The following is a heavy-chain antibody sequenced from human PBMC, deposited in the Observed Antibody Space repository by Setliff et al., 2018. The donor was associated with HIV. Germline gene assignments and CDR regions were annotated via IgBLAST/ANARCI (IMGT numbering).Heavy chain of an antibody. Sequence: SVKVSCKASGDTFSSYAISWVRQAPGQGPEWMGGIIPVLGLSYYAQNFQGRVTMTRNTSISTAYMELSSLRSDDTAVYYCASSWSRVPYYGMDVWGQGTTVTVSS. CDR2: IIPVLGLS. CDR3: ASSWSRVPYYGMDV. J-gene: IGHJ6*02. D-gene: IGHD6-13*01. V-gene: IGHV1-69*10. CDR1: GDTFSSYA.